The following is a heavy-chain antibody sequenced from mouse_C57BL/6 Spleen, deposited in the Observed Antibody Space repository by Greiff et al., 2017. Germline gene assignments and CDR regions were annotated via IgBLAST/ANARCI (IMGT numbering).Heavy chain of an antibody. CDR1: GFNIKDYY. CDR2: IDPEDGDT. CDR3: STSWGGGAMDY. J-gene: IGHJ4*01. V-gene: IGHV14-1*01. D-gene: IGHD4-1*01. Sequence: EVNLVESGAELVRPGASVKLSCTASGFNIKDYYMHWVKQRPEQGLEWIGRIDPEDGDTEYASKFQGKATMTADTSSNTAYLQLSILTSEDTAVYYCSTSWGGGAMDYWGQGTSVTVSS.